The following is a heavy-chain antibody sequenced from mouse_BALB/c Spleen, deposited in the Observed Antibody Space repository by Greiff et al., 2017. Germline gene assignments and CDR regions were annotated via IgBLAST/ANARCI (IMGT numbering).Heavy chain of an antibody. V-gene: IGHV2-6-7*01. Sequence: VQLQQSGPGLVAPSQSLSITCTVSGFSLTGYGVNWVRQPPGKGLEWLGMLWGDGSTDYNSALKSRLSISKDTTKSQVFLKMNSLQTDDTARYCCARGDYGNYGPFAYWGQGTLVTVSA. CDR2: LWGDGST. J-gene: IGHJ3*01. CDR3: ARGDYGNYGPFAY. D-gene: IGHD2-1*01. CDR1: GFSLTGYG.